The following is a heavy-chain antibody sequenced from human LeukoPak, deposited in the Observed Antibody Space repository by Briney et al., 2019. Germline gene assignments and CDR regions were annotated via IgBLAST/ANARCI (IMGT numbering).Heavy chain of an antibody. CDR3: ARDRAGAALDL. J-gene: IGHJ4*02. D-gene: IGHD6-13*01. Sequence: PSETLSLTCAVYGGSFSGYYWSWIRQPPGKGLEWIGEINHSGSTNYNPSLKSRVTISVDTSKNQFSLKLSSVTAADTAVYYCARDRAGAALDLWGQGTLVTVSS. CDR2: INHSGST. V-gene: IGHV4-34*01. CDR1: GGSFSGYY.